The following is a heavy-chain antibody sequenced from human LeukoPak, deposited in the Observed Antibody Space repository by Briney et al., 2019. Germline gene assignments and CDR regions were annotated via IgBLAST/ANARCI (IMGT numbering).Heavy chain of an antibody. CDR2: INPSAGTT. Sequence: VASVKVSCKASGYTFTSHYMHWVRQAPGQGLEWMGIINPSAGTTSHAQKFQGRLTMTRDTSTSTVYMELSSLRSEDTAVYYCARDVFFYYGMDVWGQGTTVIVSS. CDR1: GYTFTSHY. J-gene: IGHJ6*02. V-gene: IGHV1-46*01. CDR3: ARDVFFYYGMDV.